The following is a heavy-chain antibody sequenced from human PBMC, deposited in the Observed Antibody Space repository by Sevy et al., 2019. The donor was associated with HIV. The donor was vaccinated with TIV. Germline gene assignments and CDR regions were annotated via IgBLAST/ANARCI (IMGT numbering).Heavy chain of an antibody. D-gene: IGHD4-17*01. V-gene: IGHV3-30*18. CDR1: GFTFSRYG. J-gene: IGHJ3*02. CDR3: AKNGATVTPFYAFDM. CDR2: ISYDGSNK. Sequence: GGSLRLSCAASGFTFSRYGIHWVRQAPGKGLEWVAVISYDGSNKYYRDSVEGRFTISRDNSKNTLYLQMNSLRVEETAVYYCAKNGATVTPFYAFDMWGQGTMVTVSS.